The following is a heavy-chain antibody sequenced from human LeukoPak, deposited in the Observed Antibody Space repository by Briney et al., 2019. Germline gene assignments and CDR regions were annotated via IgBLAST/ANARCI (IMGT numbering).Heavy chain of an antibody. CDR1: GYTFTGYY. D-gene: IGHD2-2*01. CDR2: INPNSGGT. Sequence: ASVKVSCKASGYTFTGYYMHWVRQAPGQGLEWMGWINPNSGGTNYAQKFRGWVTMTRDTSISTAYMELSRLRSDDTAVYYCARNLGYCSSTSCYHPFDYWGQGTLVTVSS. V-gene: IGHV1-2*04. J-gene: IGHJ4*02. CDR3: ARNLGYCSSTSCYHPFDY.